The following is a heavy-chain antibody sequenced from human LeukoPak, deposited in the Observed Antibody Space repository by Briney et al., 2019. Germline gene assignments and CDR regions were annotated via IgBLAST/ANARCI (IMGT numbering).Heavy chain of an antibody. V-gene: IGHV3-23*01. CDR2: ISASGGTT. CDR3: AKGKIREGTE. D-gene: IGHD1-7*01. CDR1: GFTFSSYV. J-gene: IGHJ4*02. Sequence: PGGSLRLSCAASGFTFSSYVMNWVRQAPGKGLEWVSDISASGGTTYYADSVKGRLTISRDNSKNTLYLQMNRLRAEDTAVYHCAKGKIREGTEWGQGTLVTVSS.